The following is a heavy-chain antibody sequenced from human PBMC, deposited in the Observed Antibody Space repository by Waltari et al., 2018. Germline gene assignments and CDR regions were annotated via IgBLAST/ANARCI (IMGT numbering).Heavy chain of an antibody. Sequence: QVQLVESGGGVVQPGRFLRLSCAASELTFSTYAMHWVRQAPGKGLEWVAVISYNARNIYYVDAVKGRFTISRDNSKKTLYLQMDSLRAEDTAVYYCARDYCDRTYCHGMDVWGQGTTVTVSS. CDR3: ARDYCDRTYCHGMDV. CDR2: ISYNARNI. D-gene: IGHD2-21*01. V-gene: IGHV3-30*04. J-gene: IGHJ6*02. CDR1: ELTFSTYA.